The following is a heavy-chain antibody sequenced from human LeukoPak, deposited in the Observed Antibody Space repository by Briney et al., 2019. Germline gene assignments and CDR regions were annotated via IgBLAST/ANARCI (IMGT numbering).Heavy chain of an antibody. CDR2: IYYSGST. D-gene: IGHD6-13*01. CDR3: ARHMGIAAAGKDAFDI. J-gene: IGHJ3*02. V-gene: IGHV4-59*01. CDR1: GDSISSYY. Sequence: PSETLSLTCTVSGDSISSYYWSWIRQPPGKGLEWIGYIYYSGSTNYNPSPKSRVTISVDTSKNQFSLKLSSVTAADTAVYYCARHMGIAAAGKDAFDIWGQGTMVTVSS.